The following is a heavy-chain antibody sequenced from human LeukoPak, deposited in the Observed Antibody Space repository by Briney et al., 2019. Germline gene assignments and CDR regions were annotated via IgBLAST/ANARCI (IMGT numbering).Heavy chain of an antibody. CDR3: ARHNGVIEVEPASNFYGMDV. D-gene: IGHD2-2*01. CDR1: GGSVSSYY. J-gene: IGHJ6*02. CDR2: IYYSGST. Sequence: SETLSLTCTVSGGSVSSYYWSWIRQPPGKGLEWIGSIYYSGSTYYNPSLKSRVTISVDTSKNQFSLKVSSVTAADTAVYYCARHNGVIEVEPASNFYGMDVWGQGTTVTVSS. V-gene: IGHV4-39*01.